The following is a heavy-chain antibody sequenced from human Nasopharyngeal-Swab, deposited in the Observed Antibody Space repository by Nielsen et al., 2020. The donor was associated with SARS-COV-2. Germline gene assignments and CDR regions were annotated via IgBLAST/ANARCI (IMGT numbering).Heavy chain of an antibody. CDR1: GFTFSSYG. CDR3: AKDLIFGGFGDYPPPPYYYYYGMDV. J-gene: IGHJ6*02. Sequence: GESLKISCAASGFTFSSYGMHWVRQAPGKGPEWVAVISYDGSNKYYADSVKGRFTISRDNSKNTLYLQMNSLRAEDTAVYYCAKDLIFGGFGDYPPPPYYYYYGMDVWGQGTTVTVSS. CDR2: ISYDGSNK. V-gene: IGHV3-30*18. D-gene: IGHD3-10*01.